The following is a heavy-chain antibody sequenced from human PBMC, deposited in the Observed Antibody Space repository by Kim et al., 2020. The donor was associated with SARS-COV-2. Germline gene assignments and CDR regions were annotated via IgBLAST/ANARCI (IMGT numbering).Heavy chain of an antibody. D-gene: IGHD2-15*01. CDR1: GGSISSYN. CDR3: ARRGLGYCSGGSCYSGFDY. CDR2: IYYSGST. Sequence: SETLSLTCTVSGGSISSYNWSWIRQPPGKGLEWIGYIYYSGSTNYNPSLKSRVTISVDTSKNQFSLKLSSVTAADTAVYYCARRGLGYCSGGSCYSGFDYWGQGTLVTVSS. J-gene: IGHJ4*02. V-gene: IGHV4-59*08.